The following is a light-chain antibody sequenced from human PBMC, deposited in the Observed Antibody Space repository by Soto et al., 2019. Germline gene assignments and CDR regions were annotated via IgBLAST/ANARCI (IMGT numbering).Light chain of an antibody. Sequence: ETVMTQSPVTLSLSPGDRATLSCRASHSVRRNLAWYQQKPGQPPRLLIYAASTRATSIPGTFSGSGSGTEFTLSISRLQSEDSAVYYCQQYNDWPPLTFGGGTKVEIK. CDR1: HSVRRN. CDR3: QQYNDWPPLT. CDR2: AAS. J-gene: IGKJ4*01. V-gene: IGKV3-15*01.